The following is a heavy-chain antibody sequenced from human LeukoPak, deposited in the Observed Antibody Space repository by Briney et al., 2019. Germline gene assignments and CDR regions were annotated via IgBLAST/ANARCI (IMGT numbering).Heavy chain of an antibody. J-gene: IGHJ6*02. CDR1: GFTFSSYW. D-gene: IGHD3-10*01. CDR3: GLSMVRGPFSFYYYGVDV. Sequence: GGSLRLSCAASGFTFSSYWMSWVRQAPGTGLEWVANINQDGNEKYSVDSVKGRFTVSRDNAKNSLYLEMNRLRADDTGVYYCGLSMVRGPFSFYYYGVDVWGPGTAVTVSS. V-gene: IGHV3-7*01. CDR2: INQDGNEK.